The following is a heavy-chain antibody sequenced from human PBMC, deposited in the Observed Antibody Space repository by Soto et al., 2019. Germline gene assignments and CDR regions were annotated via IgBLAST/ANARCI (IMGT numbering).Heavy chain of an antibody. J-gene: IGHJ4*02. CDR1: GGSISGYY. V-gene: IGHV4-59*12. D-gene: IGHD3-3*01. CDR2: IYYDGTI. Sequence: PSETLSLTCTVSGGSISGYYWAWVRQPPEKGLEWIGFIYYDGTISSNPPLNSRVTLSVDTFKNQFSLRLSSVTAADTAFYFCARAGNYDVLSGRMYYFDSWGQGTPVT. CDR3: ARAGNYDVLSGRMYYFDS.